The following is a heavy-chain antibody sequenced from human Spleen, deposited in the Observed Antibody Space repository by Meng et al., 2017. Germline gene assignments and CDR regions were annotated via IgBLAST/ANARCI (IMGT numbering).Heavy chain of an antibody. CDR1: GGTFSSYA. Sequence: QVQLVQSGAGVKKPGSSVKVSCKASGGTFSSYAISWVRQAPGQGLEWMGGIIPIFGTANYAQKFQGRVTITTDESTSTAYMELTSLRSDDTAVYYCATRGNPYLNCWGQGTLVTVSS. CDR2: IIPIFGTA. V-gene: IGHV1-69*01. CDR3: ATRGNPYLNC. J-gene: IGHJ4*02.